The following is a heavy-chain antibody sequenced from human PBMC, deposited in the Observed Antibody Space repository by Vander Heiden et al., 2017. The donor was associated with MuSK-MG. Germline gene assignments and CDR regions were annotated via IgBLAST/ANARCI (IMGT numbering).Heavy chain of an antibody. CDR3: ARSSEGSGSYYKYYGMDV. V-gene: IGHV1-69*06. Sequence: QVQLVQSGAEVKKPGSSVKVYCKASGGTFSSYAISWVRQAPGQGLEWMGGIIPIFGTANYAQKFQGRVTITADKSTSTAYMELSSLRSEDTAVYYCARSSEGSGSYYKYYGMDVWGQGTTVTVSS. CDR1: GGTFSSYA. J-gene: IGHJ6*02. D-gene: IGHD3-10*01. CDR2: IIPIFGTA.